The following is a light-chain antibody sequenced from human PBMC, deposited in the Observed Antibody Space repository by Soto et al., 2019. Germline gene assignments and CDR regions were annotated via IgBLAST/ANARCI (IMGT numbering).Light chain of an antibody. CDR1: SSDVGGYNY. V-gene: IGLV2-14*01. J-gene: IGLJ1*01. Sequence: QSVLTQPASVSGSPGQSITISCTGTSSDVGGYNYVSWYQQHPGEAPKLMIYEVSNRPSRVSNRFSGSKSGNTASLTISGLQAEDEADYYCNSYASSSTDVFGTGTKLTVL. CDR2: EVS. CDR3: NSYASSSTDV.